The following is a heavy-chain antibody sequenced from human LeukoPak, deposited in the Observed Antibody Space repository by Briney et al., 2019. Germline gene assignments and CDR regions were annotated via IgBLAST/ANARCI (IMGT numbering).Heavy chain of an antibody. CDR2: INPSGGST. CDR3: ARGGCHGSGSYYNVCTASDPNWFDP. CDR1: GYTFTSYY. Sequence: ASVKVSCKASGYTFTSYYMHWVRQAPGQGLEWMGLINPSGGSTSYAQKFQGRVTMTRDTSTSTVYMELSSLRSEDTAVYYCARGGCHGSGSYYNVCTASDPNWFDPWGQGTLVTVSS. J-gene: IGHJ5*02. D-gene: IGHD3-10*01. V-gene: IGHV1-46*01.